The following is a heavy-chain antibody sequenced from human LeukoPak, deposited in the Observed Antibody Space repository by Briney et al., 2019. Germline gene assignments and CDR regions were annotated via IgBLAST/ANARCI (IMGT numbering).Heavy chain of an antibody. D-gene: IGHD3-9*01. CDR3: ARDTYDILTGYYKWAFDI. Sequence: GGSLRLSCAASGFTFRSYTMNWVRHAPGKRLEWGSSISSSISYIYYADSVKRRLTISRNNAKNSLYRQMNSLRAEDTAVYYCARDTYDILTGYYKWAFDIWGRGAMASVSS. CDR2: ISSSISYI. CDR1: GFTFRSYT. V-gene: IGHV3-21*06. J-gene: IGHJ3*02.